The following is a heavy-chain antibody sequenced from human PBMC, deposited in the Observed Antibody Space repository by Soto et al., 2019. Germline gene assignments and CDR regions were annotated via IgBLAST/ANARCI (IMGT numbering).Heavy chain of an antibody. CDR3: TRIHDYGDYDAFDI. D-gene: IGHD4-17*01. Sequence: PGGSLRLSCTASGFTFGDYAMSWFRQAPGKGLEWVGFIRSKAYGGTTEYAASVKGRFTISRDDSKSIAYLQMNSLKTEDTAVYYCTRIHDYGDYDAFDIWAQGTMVTVSS. CDR2: IRSKAYGGTT. V-gene: IGHV3-49*03. J-gene: IGHJ3*02. CDR1: GFTFGDYA.